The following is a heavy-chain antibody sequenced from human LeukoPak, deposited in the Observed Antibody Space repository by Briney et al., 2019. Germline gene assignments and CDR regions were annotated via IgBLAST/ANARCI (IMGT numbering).Heavy chain of an antibody. CDR3: ARGGVYGDYPNYYYYYYMDV. J-gene: IGHJ6*03. Sequence: GGSLRLSCAASGFTFSTYAMHWVRQAPGTGLEWLAVMAYDGSNKVHADSVKGRFTISRDNSKKTLYLQMNSLRVEDTAVYYFARGGVYGDYPNYYYYYYMDVWGKGTTVTASS. CDR2: MAYDGSNK. D-gene: IGHD4-17*01. CDR1: GFTFSTYA. V-gene: IGHV3-30*04.